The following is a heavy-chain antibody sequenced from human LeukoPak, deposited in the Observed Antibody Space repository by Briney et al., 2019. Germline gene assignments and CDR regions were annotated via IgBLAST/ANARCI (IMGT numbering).Heavy chain of an antibody. Sequence: SGTLSLTCTVSGGSSSSYYWSWIRQPPGKGLEWIGYIYYSGSTNYNPSLKSRVTISVGTSKNQFSLKLSSVTAAHTAVYYCARDGAAAGEYFQHWGQGTLVTVSS. J-gene: IGHJ1*01. CDR1: GGSSSSYY. CDR3: ARDGAAAGEYFQH. V-gene: IGHV4-59*01. CDR2: IYYSGST. D-gene: IGHD6-13*01.